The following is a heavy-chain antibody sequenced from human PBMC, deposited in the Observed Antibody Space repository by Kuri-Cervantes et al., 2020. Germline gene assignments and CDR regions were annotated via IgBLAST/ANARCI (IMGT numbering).Heavy chain of an antibody. CDR1: ADTFTGYY. Sequence: AALKIFCNASADTFTGYYMHCVLQAPGQGREWMGWTIPNSGGTNYAQKFQGWVTMTRDTSISTAYMELSRLRSDDTAVYYCARSSSVGEGQQWLWVYGMDAWGQGTPVTVSS. J-gene: IGHJ6*02. D-gene: IGHD6-19*01. V-gene: IGHV1-2*04. CDR2: TIPNSGGT. CDR3: ARSSSVGEGQQWLWVYGMDA.